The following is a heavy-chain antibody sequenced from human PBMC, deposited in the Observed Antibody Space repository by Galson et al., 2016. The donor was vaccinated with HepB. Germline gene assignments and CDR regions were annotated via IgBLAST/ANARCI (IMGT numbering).Heavy chain of an antibody. V-gene: IGHV1-46*01. CDR1: GYTFSNYY. CDR2: VDPGEGTT. Sequence: SVKVSCKASGYTFSNYYMHWVRQVPGEGLEWMGKVDPGEGTTHNEQRFQGRIHMTRDQSTSTVDIEMSSLRFEATAVFYCARGPSNECWSGFSHFDFWGQGTLVTVSA. CDR3: ARGPSNECWSGFSHFDF. D-gene: IGHD3-3*01. J-gene: IGHJ4*02.